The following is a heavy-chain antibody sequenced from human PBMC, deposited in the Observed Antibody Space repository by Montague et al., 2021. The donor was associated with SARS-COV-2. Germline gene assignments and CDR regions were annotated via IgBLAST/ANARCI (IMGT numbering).Heavy chain of an antibody. J-gene: IGHJ3*02. CDR2: IYYSGST. D-gene: IGHD3-22*01. CDR1: GGSISSGSYY. V-gene: IGHV4-39*01. Sequence: SETLSLTCTVSGGSISSGSYYWGWIRQPPGKGLEWIGSIYYSGSTYYNPSLKSRVTISVDTSKNQFSLKLSSVTAADTAVYYCASPTYYYDRSGADAFDIWGQGTMVTVSS. CDR3: ASPTYYYDRSGADAFDI.